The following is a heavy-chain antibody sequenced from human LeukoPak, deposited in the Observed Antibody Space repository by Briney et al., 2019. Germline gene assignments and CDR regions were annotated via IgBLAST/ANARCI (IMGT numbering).Heavy chain of an antibody. CDR3: VRDYLAYYYDSSGYIDAFDI. J-gene: IGHJ3*02. Sequence: MASETLSLTCTVSGGSISSYYWSWIRQPPGKGLEWVGYIYYSGSTNYNPSLKSRVTISVDTSKNQFSLKLSSVTVADTAVYYCVRDYLAYYYDSSGYIDAFDIWGQGTMVTVSS. V-gene: IGHV4-59*01. CDR2: IYYSGST. CDR1: GGSISSYY. D-gene: IGHD3-22*01.